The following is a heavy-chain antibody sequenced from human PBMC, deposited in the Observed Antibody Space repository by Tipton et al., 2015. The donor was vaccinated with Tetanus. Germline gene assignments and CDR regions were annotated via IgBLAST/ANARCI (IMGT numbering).Heavy chain of an antibody. V-gene: IGHV3-48*01. J-gene: IGHJ4*02. D-gene: IGHD3-3*01. CDR1: GFNFKTLG. CDR2: ISSSGTTM. Sequence: SLRLSCAASGFNFKTLGINWVRQAPGKGLEWISYISSSGTTMYYADSVRGRFTISRDNSRDTLLLQMNSLRVDDTAVYYCVSSPRFRTGRFESWGQGTHVTVSS. CDR3: VSSPRFRTGRFES.